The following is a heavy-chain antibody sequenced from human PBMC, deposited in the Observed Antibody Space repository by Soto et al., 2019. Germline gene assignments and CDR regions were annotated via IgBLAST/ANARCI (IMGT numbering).Heavy chain of an antibody. CDR3: AKETHSRGYGSYFDY. CDR1: GFTFGTYG. CDR2: ISKEGSSK. V-gene: IGHV3-30*18. Sequence: GAKRLSCAASGFTFGTYGMHWVRQAPGKGLEWVAVISKEGSSKYDADSVKGRFTISRDNSKNTLYLQMNSLRGEDTAVYYCAKETHSRGYGSYFDYWGQGTLVTVS. J-gene: IGHJ4*02. D-gene: IGHD3-22*01.